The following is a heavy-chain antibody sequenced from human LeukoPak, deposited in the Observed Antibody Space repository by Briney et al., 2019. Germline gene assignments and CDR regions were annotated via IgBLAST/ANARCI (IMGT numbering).Heavy chain of an antibody. CDR3: ARGHTAVTRHFDF. V-gene: IGHV3-23*01. D-gene: IGHD4-17*01. CDR2: ISGRGVST. J-gene: IGHJ4*02. Sequence: AISGRGVSTYYADSVKGRFTISRDNSKNTLYLQMNSLRAEDTAVYYCARGHTAVTRHFDFWGQGTLVTVSS.